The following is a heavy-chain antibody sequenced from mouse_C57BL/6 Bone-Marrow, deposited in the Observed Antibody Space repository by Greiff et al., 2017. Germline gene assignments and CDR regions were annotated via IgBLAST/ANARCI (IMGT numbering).Heavy chain of an antibody. D-gene: IGHD1-1*01. CDR3: ARVGIYYYGGGYWYFDV. J-gene: IGHJ1*03. V-gene: IGHV1-81*01. CDR2: IYPRSGNT. CDR1: GYTFTSYG. Sequence: VQLQQSGAELARPGASVTLSCKASGYTFTSYGISWVKQRTGQGLEWIGEIYPRSGNTYYNEKFKGKATLTADKSSSTAYMELRSLTSEDSAVYFCARVGIYYYGGGYWYFDVWGTGTTVTVSS.